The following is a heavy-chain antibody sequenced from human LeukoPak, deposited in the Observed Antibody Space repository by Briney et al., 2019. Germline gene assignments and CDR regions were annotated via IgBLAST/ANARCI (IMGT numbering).Heavy chain of an antibody. J-gene: IGHJ6*03. CDR3: ARGPFDWLFPTYMDV. D-gene: IGHD3-9*01. CDR1: GYTFTGYY. V-gene: IGHV1-2*02. Sequence: ASVKVSCKASGYTFTGYYMHWVRQAPGQGLEWMGWINPNSGGTNYAQKFQGRVTMTRDTSISTAYMELSRLRPDDTAVYYCARGPFDWLFPTYMDVWGKGTTVTISS. CDR2: INPNSGGT.